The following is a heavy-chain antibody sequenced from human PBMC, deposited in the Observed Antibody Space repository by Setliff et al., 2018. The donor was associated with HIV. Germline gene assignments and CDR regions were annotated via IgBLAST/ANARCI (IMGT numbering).Heavy chain of an antibody. CDR1: GGSIRGHY. D-gene: IGHD5-12*01. CDR2: IYYSGST. J-gene: IGHJ5*02. Sequence: TLSLTCTVSGGSIRGHYWSWIRQPPGKGLEWIGTIYYSGSTYYKPSLKSRGTISVDTSKNQFYLKLNSVTAADSAVYYCTLTSRLDGYFDPWGQGTLVTVS. CDR3: TLTSRLDGYFDP. V-gene: IGHV4-59*11.